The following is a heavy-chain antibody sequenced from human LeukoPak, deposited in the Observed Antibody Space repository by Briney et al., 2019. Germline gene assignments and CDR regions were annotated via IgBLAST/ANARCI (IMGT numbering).Heavy chain of an antibody. Sequence: GSLRLSCAASGFTFSTCNMNWVRQAPGKGLEWVSSISGSSTYIYYADSVKGRFTISRDNPKNSLYLQMNSLRAEDTAVYYCARDLGYCSGGSCYPGAFDIWGQGTMVTVSS. D-gene: IGHD2-15*01. J-gene: IGHJ3*02. CDR1: GFTFSTCN. CDR2: ISGSSTYI. V-gene: IGHV3-21*01. CDR3: ARDLGYCSGGSCYPGAFDI.